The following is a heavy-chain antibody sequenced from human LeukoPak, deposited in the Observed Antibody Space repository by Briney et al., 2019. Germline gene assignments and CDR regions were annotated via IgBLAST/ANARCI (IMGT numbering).Heavy chain of an antibody. CDR1: GFTFSDYY. J-gene: IGHJ4*02. CDR3: AKETNSGTSY. CDR2: ISSSGSTI. Sequence: GGSLRLSCAASGFTFSDYYMSWIRQAPGKGLEWVSYISSSGSTIYYADSVKGRFTISRDNSKNTLYLQMNSLRAEDTAVYYCAKETNSGTSYWGQGTLVTVSS. V-gene: IGHV3-11*04. D-gene: IGHD1-26*01.